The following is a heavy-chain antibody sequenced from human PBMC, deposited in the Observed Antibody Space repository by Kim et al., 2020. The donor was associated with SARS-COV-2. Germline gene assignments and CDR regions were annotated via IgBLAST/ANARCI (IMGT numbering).Heavy chain of an antibody. D-gene: IGHD2-15*01. Sequence: GGSLRLSCAASGFTFDDYAMHWVRQAPGKGLEWVSGISWNSGSIGYADSVKGRFTISRDNAKNSLYLQMNSLRAEDTALYYCAKERIWMGFDPWGQGTLV. CDR2: ISWNSGSI. CDR3: AKERIWMGFDP. V-gene: IGHV3-9*01. J-gene: IGHJ5*02. CDR1: GFTFDDYA.